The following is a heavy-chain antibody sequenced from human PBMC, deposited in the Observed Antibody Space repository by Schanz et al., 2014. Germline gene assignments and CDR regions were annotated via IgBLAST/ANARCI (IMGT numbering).Heavy chain of an antibody. Sequence: EVQLLESGGGLVQPGGSLRLSCEASGFTFSSFAMSWVRQAPGKGLEWVSYIGGSGSGTYYADSVRGRFTISRDNSKNMEDLQINSLRADDTGVYDCAKKGWAYGSGSYQVLDDWGQGTLVTVSS. J-gene: IGHJ4*02. CDR1: GFTFSSFA. CDR2: IGGSGSGT. CDR3: AKKGWAYGSGSYQVLDD. V-gene: IGHV3-23*01. D-gene: IGHD3-10*01.